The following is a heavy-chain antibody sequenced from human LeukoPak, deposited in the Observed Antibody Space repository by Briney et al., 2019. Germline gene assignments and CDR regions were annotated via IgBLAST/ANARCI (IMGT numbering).Heavy chain of an antibody. D-gene: IGHD1-26*01. CDR1: GGSISSSSYY. V-gene: IGHV4-39*07. Sequence: SETLSLTCTVSGGSISSSSYYWSWIRQPPGKGLEWIGEINHSGSTNYNPSLKSRVTISVDTSKNQFSLKLSSVTAADTAVYYCARLVGAAGYYYGMDVWGQGTTVTVSS. CDR2: INHSGST. CDR3: ARLVGAAGYYYGMDV. J-gene: IGHJ6*02.